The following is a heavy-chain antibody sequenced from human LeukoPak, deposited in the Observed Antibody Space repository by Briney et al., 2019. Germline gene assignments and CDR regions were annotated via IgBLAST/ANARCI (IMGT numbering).Heavy chain of an antibody. CDR1: TESFNGYY. D-gene: IGHD2-15*01. Sequence: PSETLSLTCAVYTESFNGYYWSWIRQPPGKGLDWIGEINHSGSANYNASLKSRVSVSIDASKSQISLKVTSVTAADTAVYYCARSGRRGVAAARSYFDYWGQGTLVIVSS. CDR3: ARSGRRGVAAARSYFDY. CDR2: INHSGSA. J-gene: IGHJ4*02. V-gene: IGHV4-34*01.